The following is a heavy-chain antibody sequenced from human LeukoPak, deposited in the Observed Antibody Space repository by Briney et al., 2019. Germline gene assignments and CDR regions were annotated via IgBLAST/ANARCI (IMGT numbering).Heavy chain of an antibody. J-gene: IGHJ4*02. CDR2: IRTKPNSYAT. CDR3: TRHLEWLAQGLFDY. Sequence: GGSLRLSCAASGFTFSGSAKHWVRQASGKGVEWVGRIRTKPNSYATAYAALVKGRFTISRDDSKNTAYLQMNSLKTEDTAVYYCTRHLEWLAQGLFDYWGQGTLVTVSS. V-gene: IGHV3-73*01. D-gene: IGHD6-19*01. CDR1: GFTFSGSA.